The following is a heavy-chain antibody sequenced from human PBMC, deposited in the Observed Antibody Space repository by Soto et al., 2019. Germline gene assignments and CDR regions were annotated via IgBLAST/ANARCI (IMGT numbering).Heavy chain of an antibody. D-gene: IGHD2-2*02. J-gene: IGHJ5*02. CDR3: ARVSAKTMDVVPAAIQEFSWFDP. CDR1: GGTFSSYA. Sequence: SVKVSCKASGGTFSSYAISWVRQAPGQGLEWMGGIIPIFGTANYAQKFQGRVTITADESTSTAYMELSSLRSEDTAVYYCARVSAKTMDVVPAAIQEFSWFDPWGQGTLVTVSS. CDR2: IIPIFGTA. V-gene: IGHV1-69*13.